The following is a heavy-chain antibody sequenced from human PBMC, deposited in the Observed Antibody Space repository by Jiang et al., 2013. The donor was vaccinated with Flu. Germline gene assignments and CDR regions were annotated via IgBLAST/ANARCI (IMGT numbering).Heavy chain of an antibody. V-gene: IGHV6-1*01. CDR3: ARSYTSGATDY. Sequence: QTLSLTCAISGDSVSSNSAAWYWIRQSPSRGLEWLARTYYRSKWYYDYAVSVKSRVTINPDTSKNQFSLHLNSVTPEDAAVYYCARSYTSGATDYWGQGTLVTVSS. D-gene: IGHD6-19*01. CDR1: GDSVSSNSAA. CDR2: TYYRSKWYY. J-gene: IGHJ4*02.